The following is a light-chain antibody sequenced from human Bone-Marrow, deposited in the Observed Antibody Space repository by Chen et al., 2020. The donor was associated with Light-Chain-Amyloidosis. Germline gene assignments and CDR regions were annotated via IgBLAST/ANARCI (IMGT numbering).Light chain of an antibody. CDR3: QSADSSGTYEVI. J-gene: IGLJ2*01. V-gene: IGLV3-25*03. CDR2: RDT. Sequence: SYELTQPPSVSVSPGQTDRITCSGDDLPTKYAYWYQQKPGQAPVLVIHRDTERPSVISERFSGSSSGTTATLTISGVQAEDAADYHCQSADSSGTYEVIFGGGTKLTVL. CDR1: DLPTKY.